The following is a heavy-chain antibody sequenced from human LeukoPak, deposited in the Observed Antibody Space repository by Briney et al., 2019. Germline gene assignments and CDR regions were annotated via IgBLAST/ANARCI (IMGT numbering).Heavy chain of an antibody. D-gene: IGHD3-10*01. CDR3: ARVSSLWSFDY. CDR1: GFTFSTHW. Sequence: PGGSLRLSCAASGFTFSTHWRHWVRQTPGKGLVWVSRISPDGSRTAYADSVKGRFTISRDNARDTLYLQLNSLGAEDTAVYYCARVSSLWSFDYWGQGTLVTVSS. J-gene: IGHJ4*02. V-gene: IGHV3-74*01. CDR2: ISPDGSRT.